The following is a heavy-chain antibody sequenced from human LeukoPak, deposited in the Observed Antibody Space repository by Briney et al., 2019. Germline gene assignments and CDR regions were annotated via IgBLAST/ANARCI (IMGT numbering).Heavy chain of an antibody. J-gene: IGHJ4*02. CDR2: IIPIFGTA. CDR1: GGTFSSYA. CDR3: ARSIPGAIGYYFDY. V-gene: IGHV1-69*13. D-gene: IGHD2-2*01. Sequence: SVKVSCKASGGTFSSYAISWVRQAPGQGLEWMGGIIPIFGTANYAQKFQGRVTITADESTNTAYMELSSLRSEDTAVYYCARSIPGAIGYYFDYWGQGTLVTVSS.